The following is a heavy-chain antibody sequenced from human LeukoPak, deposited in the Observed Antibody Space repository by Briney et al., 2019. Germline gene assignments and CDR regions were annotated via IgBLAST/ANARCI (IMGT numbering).Heavy chain of an antibody. Sequence: SETLSLTCTVSGGSISSSSYYWGWIRQPPGKGLEWIVSIYYSGSTYYNPSLKSRVTISVDTSKNQFSLKLSSVTAADTAVYYCAREEEGSSWYRRYNWFDPWGQGTLVTVSS. V-gene: IGHV4-39*07. CDR1: GGSISSSSYY. D-gene: IGHD6-13*01. J-gene: IGHJ5*02. CDR2: IYYSGST. CDR3: AREEEGSSWYRRYNWFDP.